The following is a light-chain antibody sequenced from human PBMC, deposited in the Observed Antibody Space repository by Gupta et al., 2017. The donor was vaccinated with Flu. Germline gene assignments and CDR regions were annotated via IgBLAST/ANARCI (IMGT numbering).Light chain of an antibody. CDR3: SSYAGGSTLV. J-gene: IGLJ2*01. CDR2: EGS. V-gene: IGLV2-23*01. CDR1: RSDVGSYNL. Sequence: QSALTQPASVSVSPGQSITISCTGIRSDVGSYNLVSWYQHNPGKAPKLMIYEGSKRPSGVSNRFSASKSGNTASLTISGLQAEDEADYYCSSYAGGSTLVFGGGTKLTVL.